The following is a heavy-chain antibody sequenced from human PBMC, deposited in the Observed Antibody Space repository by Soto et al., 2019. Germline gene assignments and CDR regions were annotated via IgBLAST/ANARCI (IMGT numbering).Heavy chain of an antibody. CDR1: GATFNNYV. J-gene: IGHJ4*02. D-gene: IGHD2-15*01. V-gene: IGHV1-69*06. CDR2: ISPLFSTS. CDR3: ARDRYCSGDSCYPLDF. Sequence: QVQLVQSGAEVKKPGSSVKVSCKASGATFNNYVISWVRQAPGQGLEWMGGISPLFSTSNYAQRFQGRVTITADKSTPTVHMEVSSLRSEDTAVYYCARDRYCSGDSCYPLDFWGQGTLVTVSS.